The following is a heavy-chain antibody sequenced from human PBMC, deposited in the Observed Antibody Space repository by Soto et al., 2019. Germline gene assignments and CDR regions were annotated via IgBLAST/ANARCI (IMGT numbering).Heavy chain of an antibody. CDR1: GGSISSYY. D-gene: IGHD1-26*01. CDR3: ARQGCGPLHGLVDV. CDR2: VRHSWGS. Sequence: QVQLQESGPGLVKPSETLSLSCTVSGGSISSYYWSWFRQSPGKRREWIGYVRHSWGSSYNPSLQTRVAISLDTSKSQFSLQLPSVTTLDTAEYYGARQGCGPLHGLVDVWGQGTTVTVSS. V-gene: IGHV4-59*08. J-gene: IGHJ6*02.